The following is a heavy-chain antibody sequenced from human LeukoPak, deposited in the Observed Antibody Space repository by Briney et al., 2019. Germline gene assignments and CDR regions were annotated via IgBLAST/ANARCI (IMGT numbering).Heavy chain of an antibody. CDR1: GFTFSSYD. D-gene: IGHD6-19*01. CDR2: IGTAGDP. V-gene: IGHV3-13*05. CDR3: ARDSSGFDY. J-gene: IGHJ4*02. Sequence: GGSLRLSCAASGFTFSSYDMHWVRQAAGKGLEWVSAIGTAGDPYYPGSVKGRFTISRDNAKNSLYLQMNSLRAEDAAVYYCARDSSGFDYWGQGTLVTVSS.